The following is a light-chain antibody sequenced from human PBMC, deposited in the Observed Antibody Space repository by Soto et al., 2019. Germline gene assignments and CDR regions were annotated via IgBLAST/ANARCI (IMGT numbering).Light chain of an antibody. V-gene: IGLV2-14*01. CDR1: SGDVGRYDS. CDR3: SSYTTNRTPV. Sequence: LTQPASVSGSPGQSLTISCTGTSGDVGRYDSVSWYKHRPGKVPELIIFSDRFSGSKSGNTASLTISGLQAEDEADYYCSSYTTNRTPVFGGGTKVTVL. J-gene: IGLJ2*01.